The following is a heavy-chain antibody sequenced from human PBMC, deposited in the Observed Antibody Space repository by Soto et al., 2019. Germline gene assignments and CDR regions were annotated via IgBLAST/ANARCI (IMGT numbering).Heavy chain of an antibody. J-gene: IGHJ3*02. CDR1: GCSISSYY. D-gene: IGHD6-13*01. V-gene: IGHV4-59*01. CDR2: IYYSGST. CDR3: AREYPIAAAGNDAFDI. Sequence: SETLSLTCTVSGCSISSYYWSWIRQPPGKGLEWIGYIYYSGSTNYNPSLKSRVTISVDTSKNQFSLKLSSVTAADTAVYYCAREYPIAAAGNDAFDIWGQGTMVTVSS.